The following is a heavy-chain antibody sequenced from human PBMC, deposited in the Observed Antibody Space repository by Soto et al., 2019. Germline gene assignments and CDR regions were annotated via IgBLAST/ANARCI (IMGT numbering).Heavy chain of an antibody. J-gene: IGHJ3*02. D-gene: IGHD3-22*01. CDR2: IWYDGSNK. CDR3: ASSITMIVVVDRSEAFDI. V-gene: IGHV3-33*01. Sequence: GGSLRLSCAASGFTFSSYGMHWVRQAPGKGLEWVAVIWYDGSNKYYADSVKGRFTISRDNSKNTLYLQMNSLRAEDTAVYYCASSITMIVVVDRSEAFDIWGQGTMVTVSS. CDR1: GFTFSSYG.